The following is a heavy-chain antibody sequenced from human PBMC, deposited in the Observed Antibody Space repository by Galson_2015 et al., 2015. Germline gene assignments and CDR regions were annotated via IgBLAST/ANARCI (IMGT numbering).Heavy chain of an antibody. D-gene: IGHD1-1*01. CDR3: ARDGRVALERSY. Sequence: SLRLSCAASGFTFSNYEMDWVRQAPGKGLEWVSYINSAGSAINYADSVKGRYTISRDNAKNSIYLQMNSLRAEDTAVYYCARDGRVALERSYWGQGILVTVSS. CDR2: INSAGSAI. J-gene: IGHJ4*02. V-gene: IGHV3-48*03. CDR1: GFTFSNYE.